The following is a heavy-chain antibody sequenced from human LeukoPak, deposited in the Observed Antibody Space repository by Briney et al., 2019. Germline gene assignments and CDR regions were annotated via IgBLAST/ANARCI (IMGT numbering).Heavy chain of an antibody. D-gene: IGHD5-12*01. J-gene: IGHJ4*02. Sequence: KSSETLSLTCTVSGGSISSYYWSWIRQPPGKGLEWIGYIYYSGSTNYNPSLKSRVTISVDTSKNQFSLKLSSVTAADTAVYHCARGRYGGYTFDYWGQGTLVTVSS. CDR3: ARGRYGGYTFDY. CDR1: GGSISSYY. V-gene: IGHV4-59*01. CDR2: IYYSGST.